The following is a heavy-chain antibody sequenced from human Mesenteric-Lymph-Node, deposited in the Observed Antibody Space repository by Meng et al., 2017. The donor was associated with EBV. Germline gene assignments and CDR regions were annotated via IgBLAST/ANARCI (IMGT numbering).Heavy chain of an antibody. J-gene: IGHJ5*02. CDR1: GLTFSDYS. CDR2: ISDSSSNI. V-gene: IGHV3-21*01. Sequence: EVPLVESGGXLVKPWGSLRPSCAPSGLTFSDYSMNWVRHAPGKGLEWVSYISDSSSNINYADSVKGRFTISRDNAKNSLYLQMNSLRPEDTAIYYCARDLYVVVAAAGHNLFDPWGQGTLVTVSS. D-gene: IGHD2-15*01. CDR3: ARDLYVVVAAAGHNLFDP.